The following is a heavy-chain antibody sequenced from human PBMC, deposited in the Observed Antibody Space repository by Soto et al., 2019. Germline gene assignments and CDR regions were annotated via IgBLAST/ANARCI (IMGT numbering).Heavy chain of an antibody. J-gene: IGHJ5*02. D-gene: IGHD2-15*01. CDR2: VHYSGNT. CDR1: GYSISSGYH. V-gene: IGHV4-38-2*02. Sequence: TSETLSLTCTVSGYSISSGYHWAWIRQPPGKGLEWLGSVHYSGNTYYNPSLKSRLTISVDKSKNQFSLNLSSVTAADTAVYYCARPDRVVAEGRWFDPWGQGTLVTVSA. CDR3: ARPDRVVAEGRWFDP.